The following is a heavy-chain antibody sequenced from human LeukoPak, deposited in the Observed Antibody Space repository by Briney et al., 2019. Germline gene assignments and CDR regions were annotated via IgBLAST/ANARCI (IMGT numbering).Heavy chain of an antibody. D-gene: IGHD6-13*01. J-gene: IGHJ6*03. Sequence: GASVKVSCKASGYTFTGYYMHWVRQAPGQGLEWMGWINPNSGGTNYAQKFQGRVTMTRDTSISTAYMELSRLRSDDTAVYYCARDSGLRQLVLFYYYMDVWGKGTTVTVSS. CDR3: ARDSGLRQLVLFYYYMDV. CDR2: INPNSGGT. V-gene: IGHV1-2*02. CDR1: GYTFTGYY.